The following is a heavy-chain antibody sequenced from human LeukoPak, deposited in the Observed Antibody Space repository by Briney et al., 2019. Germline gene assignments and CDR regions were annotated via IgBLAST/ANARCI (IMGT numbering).Heavy chain of an antibody. CDR3: AKAPWTTMKEAFEM. CDR2: ISWNSATI. Sequence: PGGSLRLSCAASGFTVSSNYMSWVRQAPGKGLEWVSGISWNSATIGYGDSVKGRFTISRDNAKNSLYLQMNSLRPEDTALYYCAKAPWTTMKEAFEMWGQGTVVTVSS. V-gene: IGHV3-9*01. CDR1: GFTVSSNY. D-gene: IGHD4-17*01. J-gene: IGHJ3*02.